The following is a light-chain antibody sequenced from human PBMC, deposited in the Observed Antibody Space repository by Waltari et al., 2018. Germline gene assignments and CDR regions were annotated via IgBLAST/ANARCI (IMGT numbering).Light chain of an antibody. CDR1: QSITNW. V-gene: IGKV1-5*03. J-gene: IGKJ1*01. CDR3: QQYDNYWT. Sequence: DIQMTQSPSTLSASVGDRVTITCRASQSITNWLAWYQQKPGKAPKLLFYKASNLESGVPSRCSGSGDGAEFTLIISSRQPDDFATYCCQQYDNYWTFGQGTKVEIK. CDR2: KAS.